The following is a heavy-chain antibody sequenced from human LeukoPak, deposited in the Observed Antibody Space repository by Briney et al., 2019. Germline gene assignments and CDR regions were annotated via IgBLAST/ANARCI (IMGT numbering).Heavy chain of an antibody. CDR3: AKDLGADYGGNSGNDY. D-gene: IGHD4-23*01. V-gene: IGHV3-23*01. J-gene: IGHJ4*02. CDR2: ISGSGGST. CDR1: GFTFDDYA. Sequence: GGSLRLSCAASGFTFDDYAMSWVRQAPGKGLEWVSAISGSGGSTYYADSVKGRFTISRDNSKNTLYLQMNSLRAEDTAVYYCAKDLGADYGGNSGNDYWGQGTLVTVSS.